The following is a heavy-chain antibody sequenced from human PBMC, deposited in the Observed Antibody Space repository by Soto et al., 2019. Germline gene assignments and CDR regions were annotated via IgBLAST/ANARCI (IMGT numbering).Heavy chain of an antibody. CDR3: ARDLVRSNEHWLVGYYYYGMDV. V-gene: IGHV6-1*01. D-gene: IGHD6-19*01. J-gene: IGHJ6*02. CDR1: GDSVSSNSAA. CDR2: TYYRSKWYN. Sequence: QTLSLTCAISGDSVSSNSAAWNWIRQSPSRGLEWLGRTYYRSKWYNDYAVSVKSRITINPDTSKNQFSLQLNSVTPEDTAVYYCARDLVRSNEHWLVGYYYYGMDVCGQGTTVTVSS.